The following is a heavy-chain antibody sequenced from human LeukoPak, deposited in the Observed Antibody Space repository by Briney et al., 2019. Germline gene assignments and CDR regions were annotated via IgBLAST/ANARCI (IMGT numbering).Heavy chain of an antibody. Sequence: PGGSLRLSCAASGFTFSDSAIHWVRQAPGKGLEWVSSISGSGSGTYYADSVKGRFSISRDNSKNTLYLQMNSLRAEDTAVYYCAKLLTTRYFDYWGQGTLVTVSS. CDR2: ISGSGSGT. D-gene: IGHD4-17*01. CDR1: GFTFSDSA. J-gene: IGHJ4*02. CDR3: AKLLTTRYFDY. V-gene: IGHV3-23*01.